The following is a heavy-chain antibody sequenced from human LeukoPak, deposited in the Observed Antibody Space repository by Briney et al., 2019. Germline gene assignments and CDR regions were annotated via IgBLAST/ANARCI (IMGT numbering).Heavy chain of an antibody. V-gene: IGHV1-18*01. CDR3: ARGIRITMIVVAFDI. CDR1: GYNFTSFG. Sequence: GASVKVSCKASGYNFTSFGITWVRQAPGQGLEWMGWISAYNGNTDYAQKFRGRVTMTTDTSTSTAYMELSSLRSEDTAVYYCARGIRITMIVVAFDIWGQGTMVTVSS. D-gene: IGHD3-22*01. J-gene: IGHJ3*02. CDR2: ISAYNGNT.